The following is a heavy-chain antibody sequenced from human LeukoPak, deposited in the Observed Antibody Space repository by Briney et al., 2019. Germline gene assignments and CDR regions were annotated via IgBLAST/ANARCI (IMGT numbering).Heavy chain of an antibody. CDR1: GGPISDYY. CDR3: ARDRELGY. CDR2: SYHRGST. J-gene: IGHJ4*02. V-gene: IGHV4-59*01. D-gene: IGHD1-1*01. Sequence: SDTLSLTCTVPGGPISDYYRSWIRQPPAKGLEWIGCSYHRGSTSYNPSLKSRVAISVDTSKNQFSLKMTSVTAADTAVYYCARDRELGYWGQGTLVTVSS.